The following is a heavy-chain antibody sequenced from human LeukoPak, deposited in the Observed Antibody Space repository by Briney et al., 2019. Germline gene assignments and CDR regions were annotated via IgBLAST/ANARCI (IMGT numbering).Heavy chain of an antibody. D-gene: IGHD3-22*01. CDR2: ISSSGSTI. V-gene: IGHV3-48*03. J-gene: IGHJ2*01. CDR3: ARDYRRMTMVIVAKRAGFFDL. Sequence: TGGSLRLSCAASGFTFSSYEMNWVRQAPGKGLEWVSYISSSGSTIYYADSVKGRFTISRDNAKNSLYLQMNSLRAEDTAVYYCARDYRRMTMVIVAKRAGFFDLWGRGTLVTVSS. CDR1: GFTFSSYE.